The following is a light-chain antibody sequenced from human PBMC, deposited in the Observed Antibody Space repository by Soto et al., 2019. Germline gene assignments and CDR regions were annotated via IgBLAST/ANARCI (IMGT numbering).Light chain of an antibody. Sequence: QSALTQPRSVSGSPGQSVTISCTGTSSDVGGYNYVSWYQQHPGKAPKLMIYDVSKRPSGVPDRFSGSKSGNTASLTISGLQAEDEGDYYRCLYAGRYTWVFGGGTKVTVL. V-gene: IGLV2-11*01. J-gene: IGLJ2*01. CDR3: CLYAGRYTWV. CDR1: SSDVGGYNY. CDR2: DVS.